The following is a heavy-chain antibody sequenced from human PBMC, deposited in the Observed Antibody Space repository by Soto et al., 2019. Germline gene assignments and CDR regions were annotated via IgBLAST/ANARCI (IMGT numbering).Heavy chain of an antibody. CDR1: GGSISSGDYY. D-gene: IGHD4-17*01. Sequence: QVQLQESGPGLVRPSQTLSLTCTVSGGSISSGDYYWSWIRQPPGKGLEWIGYIYSSGSTYYNPSRKSRVTISLDTSKNQFSPKLSSVTAAVNAVYYCARLGGDYEAFDVWGQGTMVTVSS. CDR3: ARLGGDYEAFDV. J-gene: IGHJ3*01. CDR2: IYSSGST. V-gene: IGHV4-30-4*01.